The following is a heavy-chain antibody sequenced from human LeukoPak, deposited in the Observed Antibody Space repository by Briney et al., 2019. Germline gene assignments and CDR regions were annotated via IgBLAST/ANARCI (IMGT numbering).Heavy chain of an antibody. V-gene: IGHV3-74*01. CDR2: TNLHGTTV. J-gene: IGHJ4*02. Sequence: PGGSLRLSCAVSGLSFSNYWMHWVRHAPGKGLVWVARTNLHGTTVDYADSVKGQFTISRDNAKNTLFLQMYSLRAEDTAVYYCASAYTYVRLGDHWGQGTLVTVSS. CDR3: ASAYTYVRLGDH. D-gene: IGHD3-16*01. CDR1: GLSFSNYW.